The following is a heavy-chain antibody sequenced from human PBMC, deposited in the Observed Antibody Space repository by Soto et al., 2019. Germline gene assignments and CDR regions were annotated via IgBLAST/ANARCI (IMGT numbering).Heavy chain of an antibody. CDR2: IYYSGST. D-gene: IGHD3-22*01. V-gene: IGHV4-31*03. Sequence: SETLSLTCTVSGGSISSGGYYWSWIRQHPGKGLEWIGYIYYSGSTYYNPSLKSRVTISVDTSKNQFSLKLSSVTAADTAVYYCARDHYDSSGYYGNWFDPWGQGTLVTV. CDR3: ARDHYDSSGYYGNWFDP. CDR1: GGSISSGGYY. J-gene: IGHJ5*02.